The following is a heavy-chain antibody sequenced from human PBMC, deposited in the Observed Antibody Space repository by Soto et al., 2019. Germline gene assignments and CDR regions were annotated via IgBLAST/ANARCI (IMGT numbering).Heavy chain of an antibody. V-gene: IGHV3-7*01. D-gene: IGHD2-15*01. CDR1: GFTLKNYW. CDR3: ARDGVAAGLYLDN. CDR2: INQDGSEK. J-gene: IGHJ4*02. Sequence: EEQLVESGGGLVQPGGSLRLSCAASGFTLKNYWMHWVRQAPGKGLEWVANINQDGSEKYYVDSVRGRFIISRDNAENSLYLQMNSLRAEDTALYYCARDGVAAGLYLDNWGQGTLVTVSS.